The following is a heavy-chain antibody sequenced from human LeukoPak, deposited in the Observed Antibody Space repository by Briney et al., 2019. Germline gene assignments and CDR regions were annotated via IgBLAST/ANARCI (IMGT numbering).Heavy chain of an antibody. J-gene: IGHJ4*02. CDR1: GINFRASG. V-gene: IGHV3-30*02. Sequence: GGSLRLSCAASGINFRASGMHWVRQAPGMGLEWVTFIQTDGGDKKYAASVADRFTISRDNSKNTVYLHMSSLRPDDTALYYCAREGGTVVIGRFDYWGQGTLVTVSS. D-gene: IGHD2-2*01. CDR3: AREGGTVVIGRFDY. CDR2: IQTDGGDK.